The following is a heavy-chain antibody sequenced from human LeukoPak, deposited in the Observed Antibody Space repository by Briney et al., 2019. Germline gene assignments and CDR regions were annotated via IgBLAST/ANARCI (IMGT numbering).Heavy chain of an antibody. CDR1: GYTFTSYG. V-gene: IGHV1-18*01. CDR3: ASSVRTTVGFDY. Sequence: GASVKVSCKASGYTFTSYGITWVRQAPGQGLEWMGWISGYSGNTNYAQKLQGRVTMTTDTSTSTAYMELRSLRSDDTAVYYCASSVRTTVGFDYWGQGTLVTVSS. D-gene: IGHD4-23*01. J-gene: IGHJ4*02. CDR2: ISGYSGNT.